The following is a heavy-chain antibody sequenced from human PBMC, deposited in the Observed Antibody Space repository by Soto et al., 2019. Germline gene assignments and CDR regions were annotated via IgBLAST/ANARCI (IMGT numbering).Heavy chain of an antibody. D-gene: IGHD3-10*01. CDR1: GFMFRGFG. J-gene: IGHJ3*02. Sequence: GGSLRLSCAASGFMFRGFGMHWARQAPGRGLQWVAGISKDGSKKYYADSVKGRFTISRDNSKKTLYQQMNSLRAEDTAVYYCANPSGYYFGLGSHDEASDMWGQGTGVTVSS. CDR2: ISKDGSKK. V-gene: IGHV3-30*18. CDR3: ANPSGYYFGLGSHDEASDM.